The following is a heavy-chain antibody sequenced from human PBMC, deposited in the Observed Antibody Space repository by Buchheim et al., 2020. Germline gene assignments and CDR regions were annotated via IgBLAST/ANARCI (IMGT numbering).Heavy chain of an antibody. D-gene: IGHD2-8*01. CDR3: VRDWYGVQH. CDR2: IKNDGTTT. J-gene: IGHJ1*01. V-gene: IGHV3-74*03. CDR1: GFTFSGTW. Sequence: EVQLVESGGGLVQPGGSLRLSCAASGFTFSGTWMHWVRQAPGKGLVWVSHIKNDGTTTTYADSVRGRFTVSRVNAKSMLYLQMDSRRDEDTAMYYCVRDWYGVQHWGQGTL.